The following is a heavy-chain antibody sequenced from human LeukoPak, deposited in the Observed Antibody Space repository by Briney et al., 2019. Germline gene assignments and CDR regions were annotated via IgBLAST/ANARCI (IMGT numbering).Heavy chain of an antibody. CDR1: GFSLSTSGVG. D-gene: IGHD3-10*01. Sequence: SVPTLVKPTQTLTLTCTFSGFSLSTSGVGVGWIRQPPGKALEWPALIYWNDNKHYSPSQKSRLTITTDTSKNQVVLIMTNMDPVDTAPYYCTHAYVGTRPVRGVRSRTFDYWGQGTLVTVSS. CDR2: IYWNDNK. J-gene: IGHJ4*02. CDR3: THAYVGTRPVRGVRSRTFDY. V-gene: IGHV2-5*01.